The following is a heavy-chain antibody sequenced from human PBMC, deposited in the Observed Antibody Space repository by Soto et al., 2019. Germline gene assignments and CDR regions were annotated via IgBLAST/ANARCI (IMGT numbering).Heavy chain of an antibody. CDR3: AHSNKGGYYYYYYMDV. J-gene: IGHJ6*03. D-gene: IGHD3-16*01. CDR1: GFSLSTSGVG. Sequence: QITLKESGPTLVKPTQPLTLTCTFSGFSLSTSGVGVGWIRQPPGKALEWLALIYWDDDKRYSPSLKSRLTITKDTSKNQVVLTMTNMDPVDTATYYCAHSNKGGYYYYYYMDVWGKGTTVTVSS. CDR2: IYWDDDK. V-gene: IGHV2-5*02.